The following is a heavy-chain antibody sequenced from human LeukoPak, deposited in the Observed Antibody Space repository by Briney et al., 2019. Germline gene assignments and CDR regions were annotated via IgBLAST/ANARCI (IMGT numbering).Heavy chain of an antibody. J-gene: IGHJ4*02. CDR2: ISGSGGST. V-gene: IGHV3-23*01. Sequence: GGPLRLSCAASGFTFSSYAMSWVRQAPGKGLEWVSAISGSGGSTYYADSVKGRFTISRDNSKNTLYLQMNSLRAEDTAVYYCAKTIQWPYYFDYWGQGTLVTVSS. CDR3: AKTIQWPYYFDY. CDR1: GFTFSSYA. D-gene: IGHD6-19*01.